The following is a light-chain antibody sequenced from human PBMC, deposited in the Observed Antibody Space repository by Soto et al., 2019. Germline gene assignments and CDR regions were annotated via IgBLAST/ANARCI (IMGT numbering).Light chain of an antibody. CDR2: EVT. V-gene: IGLV2-11*01. CDR3: SSYIPTSVLYV. J-gene: IGLJ1*01. CDR1: SSDVGGYNH. Sequence: QSVLTQPRSVSGSPGQSVAISCTGTSSDVGGYNHVAWYQQHPGKAPKLMIYEVTNRPSGVSDRFSGSKSGNTASLTISGLQAEDEADYYCSSYIPTSVLYVFGTGTKLTVL.